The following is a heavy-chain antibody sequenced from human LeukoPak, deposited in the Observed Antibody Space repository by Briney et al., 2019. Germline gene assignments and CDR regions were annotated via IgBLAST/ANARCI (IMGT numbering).Heavy chain of an antibody. D-gene: IGHD2-15*01. CDR3: ARGPVVAANDY. V-gene: IGHV4-38-2*02. J-gene: IGHJ4*02. Sequence: SETLSLTCTVSGYSISSGYYWGWIRQPPGKGLEWIGSIYHSGSTYYNPSLKSRVTISVDTSKNQFSLKLSSVTAADTAVYYCARGPVVAANDYWGQGTPVTVSS. CDR1: GYSISSGYY. CDR2: IYHSGST.